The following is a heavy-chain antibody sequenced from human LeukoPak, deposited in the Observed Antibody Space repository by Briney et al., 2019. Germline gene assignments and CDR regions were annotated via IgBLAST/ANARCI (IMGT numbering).Heavy chain of an antibody. CDR1: GGTFSSYA. D-gene: IGHD5-18*01. CDR3: ARKRSTAMGKDAFDI. CDR2: IIPILGIA. Sequence: ASVKVSCKASGGTFSSYAISWVRQAPGQGLEWMGRIIPILGIANYAQKFQGRVTITANKSTSTAYMEPSSLRSEDTAVYYCARKRSTAMGKDAFDIWGQGTMVTVSS. V-gene: IGHV1-69*04. J-gene: IGHJ3*02.